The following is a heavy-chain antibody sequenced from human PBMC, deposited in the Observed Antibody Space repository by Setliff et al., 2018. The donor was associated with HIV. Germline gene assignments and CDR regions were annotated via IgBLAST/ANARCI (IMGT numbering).Heavy chain of an antibody. CDR3: ARGTPHYYDSRYFQH. CDR2: INHSGST. V-gene: IGHV4-34*01. CDR1: GGSFSGYY. Sequence: SETLSLTCAVYGGSFSGYYWSWIRQLPGKGLEWIGEINHSGSTNYIPSLKSRVTISVDTSKNQFSLKLSSLTAADTAVYYCARGTPHYYDSRYFQHWGQGTQVTVSS. J-gene: IGHJ1*01. D-gene: IGHD3-22*01.